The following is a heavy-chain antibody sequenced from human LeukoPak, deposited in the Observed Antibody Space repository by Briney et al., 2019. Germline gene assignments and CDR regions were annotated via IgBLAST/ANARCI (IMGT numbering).Heavy chain of an antibody. J-gene: IGHJ5*02. CDR3: ARDLPRSGYDYHWFDP. V-gene: IGHV3-21*01. D-gene: IGHD5-12*01. CDR1: GFTFSSYS. CDR2: ISSSSSYI. Sequence: PGGSLRLSCAASGFTFSSYSMNWVRQAPGKGLEWISSISSSSSYIYYADSVKGRFTISRDNAKNSLYLQMNSLRAEDTAVYYCARDLPRSGYDYHWFDPWGQGTLVTVSS.